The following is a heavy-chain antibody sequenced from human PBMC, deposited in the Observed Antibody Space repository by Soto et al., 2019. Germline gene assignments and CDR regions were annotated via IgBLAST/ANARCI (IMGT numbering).Heavy chain of an antibody. D-gene: IGHD2-21*02. CDR1: GGSISSSSYF. CDR2: IYYSGST. J-gene: IGHJ5*02. Sequence: QLQLQESGPGLVKPSETLSLTCSVSGGSISSSSYFWGWIRQPPGKGLEWIGSIYYSGSTYYNPSLMGRVTVSVDTSKNQFSLKLSSVTAADTAVYYCARHPSDFWFDPWGQGTLVTVSS. V-gene: IGHV4-39*01. CDR3: ARHPSDFWFDP.